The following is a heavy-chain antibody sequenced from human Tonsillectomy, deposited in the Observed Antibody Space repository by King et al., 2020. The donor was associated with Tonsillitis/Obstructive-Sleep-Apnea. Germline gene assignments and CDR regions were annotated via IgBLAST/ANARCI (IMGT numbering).Heavy chain of an antibody. D-gene: IGHD3-22*01. CDR3: TRGATYYYDSSGYSFDY. J-gene: IGHJ4*02. CDR1: GFTFGDYA. V-gene: IGHV3-49*03. Sequence: VQLVESGGGLVQPGRSLRLSCTASGFTFGDYAMSWFRQAPGKGLEWVGFIRSKAYGGTTENAASVKGRFTISRDDSKSIAYLQMNSLKTEDTAVYYCTRGATYYYDSSGYSFDYWGQGTLVTVSS. CDR2: IRSKAYGGTT.